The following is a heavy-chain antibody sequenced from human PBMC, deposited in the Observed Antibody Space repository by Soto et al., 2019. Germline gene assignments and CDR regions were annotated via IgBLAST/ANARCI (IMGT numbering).Heavy chain of an antibody. CDR1: GGSISSGGYS. J-gene: IGHJ4*02. D-gene: IGHD5-12*01. V-gene: IGHV4-30-2*01. Sequence: QLQLQESGSGLVKPSQTLSLTCAVSGGSISSGGYSWSWIRQPPGKGLVWIGYIYHSGSTYYNPSLKSRVTISVARAKNQFSLKLSSVTAADTAVYYCAAGGGLPRYYWGQGTLVTVSS. CDR2: IYHSGST. CDR3: AAGGGLPRYY.